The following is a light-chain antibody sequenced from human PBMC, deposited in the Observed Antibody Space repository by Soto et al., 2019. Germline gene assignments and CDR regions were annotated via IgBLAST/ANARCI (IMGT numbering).Light chain of an antibody. V-gene: IGKV4-1*01. J-gene: IGKJ2*01. CDR1: QSVLYSSNNKNY. Sequence: EIVMTQSPDSLAVSLGERATINCKSSQSVLYSSNNKNYLAWYQQKPGQPPKLLIYWASTRESGVPDRFSGSGSVTDFTLTISSLQAEDVAVYYCQQYYSTPHTFGQGTKLEIK. CDR3: QQYYSTPHT. CDR2: WAS.